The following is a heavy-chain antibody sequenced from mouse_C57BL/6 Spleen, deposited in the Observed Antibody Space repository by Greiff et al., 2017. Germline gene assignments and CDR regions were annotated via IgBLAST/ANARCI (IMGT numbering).Heavy chain of an antibody. V-gene: IGHV1-82*01. J-gene: IGHJ2*01. CDR3: ARTYYDGYYVFDY. CDR1: GYAFSSSW. D-gene: IGHD2-3*01. Sequence: QVQLQQSGPELVKPGASVKISCKASGYAFSSSWMNRVKQRPGKGLEWIGRIYPGDGDTNYNGKFKGKATLTADKSSSTAYMQLSSLTSEDSAVYFCARTYYDGYYVFDYWGQGTTLTVSS. CDR2: IYPGDGDT.